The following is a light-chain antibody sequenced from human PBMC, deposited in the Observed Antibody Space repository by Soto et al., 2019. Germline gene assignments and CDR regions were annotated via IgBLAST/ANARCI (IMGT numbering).Light chain of an antibody. V-gene: IGLV2-14*01. J-gene: IGLJ3*02. CDR3: NSYTSSSTRV. Sequence: QSALTQPASVSGSPGQSITISCTGTSSDVGGYNYVSWYQQHPGKAPNLMIYEVSNRPSGVSNRFSGSKSGNTASLTISGLQAEDEADYYCNSYTSSSTRVFGGGTKLTVL. CDR1: SSDVGGYNY. CDR2: EVS.